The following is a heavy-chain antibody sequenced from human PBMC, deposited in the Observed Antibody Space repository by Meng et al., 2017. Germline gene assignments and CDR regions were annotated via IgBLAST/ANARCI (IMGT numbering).Heavy chain of an antibody. CDR3: ARVGGSRIAGFDY. CDR2: ISGSGGST. CDR1: GFTFSSYA. V-gene: IGHV3-23*01. Sequence: GESLKISCAASGFTFSSYAMSWVRQAPGKGLEWVSAISGSGGSTYYADSVKGRFTISRDNSKNTLYLQMNSLRAEDTAVYYCARVGGSRIAGFDYWGQGTLVTVSS. D-gene: IGHD2-15*01. J-gene: IGHJ4*02.